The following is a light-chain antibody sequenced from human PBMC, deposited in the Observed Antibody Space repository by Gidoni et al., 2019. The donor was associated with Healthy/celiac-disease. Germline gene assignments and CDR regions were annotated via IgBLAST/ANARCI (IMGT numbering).Light chain of an antibody. V-gene: IGKV1-39*01. CDR1: QSISSY. CDR3: QQSYSTLRT. Sequence: IQLTQTPSSLSASVGDRVTRTCRASQSISSYLNWYQQKPGKAPKLLIYAASSLQSGVPSRFSGSGSGTEFTLTISSLQPEDFATYYCQQSYSTLRTFGQGTKVEIK. J-gene: IGKJ1*01. CDR2: AAS.